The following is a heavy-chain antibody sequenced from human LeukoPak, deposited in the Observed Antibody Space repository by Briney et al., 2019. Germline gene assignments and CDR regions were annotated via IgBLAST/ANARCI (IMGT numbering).Heavy chain of an antibody. J-gene: IGHJ5*02. CDR3: ARTHRGVVPAAIGWFDP. CDR2: IYYSGST. V-gene: IGHV4-59*01. D-gene: IGHD2-2*02. CDR1: GGSISSYY. Sequence: MSSEPLSLTCTVSGGSISSYYWSWIRQPPGKGLEWIGYIYYSGSTNYNPSLKSRVTISVDTSKNQFSLKLSSVTAADTAVYYCARTHRGVVPAAIGWFDPWGQGTLVTVSS.